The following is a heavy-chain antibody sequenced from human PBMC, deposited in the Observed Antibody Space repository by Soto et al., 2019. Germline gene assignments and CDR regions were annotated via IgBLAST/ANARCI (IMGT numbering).Heavy chain of an antibody. Sequence: EVQLLESGGGLVQPGGSLRLSCAASGFTFSSYAMSWVRQAPGKGLEWVSAISGSGGSTYYADSVKGRFTISRDNSKNTLYLQMNSLRAEDTAVYYCATREKYYYDSSGYYRSFDYWGQGTLVTVSS. CDR2: ISGSGGST. CDR3: ATREKYYYDSSGYYRSFDY. CDR1: GFTFSSYA. V-gene: IGHV3-23*01. D-gene: IGHD3-22*01. J-gene: IGHJ4*02.